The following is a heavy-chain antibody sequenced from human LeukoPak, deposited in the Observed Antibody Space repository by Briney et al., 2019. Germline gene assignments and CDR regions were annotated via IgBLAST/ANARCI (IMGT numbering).Heavy chain of an antibody. V-gene: IGHV4-59*01. CDR2: IYDTGTT. J-gene: IGHJ4*02. CDR3: ARGLTADS. CDR1: GGSFSSYY. D-gene: IGHD5-18*01. Sequence: KPSETLSLTCTISGGSFSSYYWSWLRQPPGRGLEWIGYIYDTGTTNYNPSLSSRVTISLDTSKNLFSLKLTSVTAADTAVYYCARGLTADSWGQGTLVTVSS.